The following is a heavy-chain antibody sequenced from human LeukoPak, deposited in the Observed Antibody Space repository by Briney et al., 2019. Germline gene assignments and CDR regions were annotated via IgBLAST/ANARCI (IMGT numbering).Heavy chain of an antibody. CDR1: GDSISSSPYY. V-gene: IGHV4-39*07. Sequence: PSETLSLTSTVSGDSISSSPYYWGWIRQPPRKGLAWIASIYYSGSTYNNTPLKSRVTISLDTSKSQFSLKLSSVTAADTAVYYCARGRNPYYFDYWGQGTLVTVSS. D-gene: IGHD1-14*01. J-gene: IGHJ4*02. CDR2: IYYSGST. CDR3: ARGRNPYYFDY.